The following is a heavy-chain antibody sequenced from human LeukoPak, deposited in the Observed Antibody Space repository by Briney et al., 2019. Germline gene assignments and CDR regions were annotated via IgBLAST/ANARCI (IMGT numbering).Heavy chain of an antibody. CDR1: GGSISSYY. V-gene: IGHV4-59*01. Sequence: SETLSLTCTVSGGSISSYYWSWIRQPPGKGPEWIGYIYYSGSTNYNPSLKSRVTISVDTSKNQFSLKLSSVTAADTAVYYCARSGSNSYYFDYWGQGTLVTVSS. CDR3: ARSGSNSYYFDY. J-gene: IGHJ4*02. CDR2: IYYSGST. D-gene: IGHD4-11*01.